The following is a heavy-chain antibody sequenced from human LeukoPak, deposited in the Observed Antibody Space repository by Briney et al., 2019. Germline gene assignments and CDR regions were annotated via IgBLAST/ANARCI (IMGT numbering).Heavy chain of an antibody. J-gene: IGHJ4*02. V-gene: IGHV3-7*03. CDR2: IKQDGSAK. CDR3: ARSIPYGTTWYGRSDY. Sequence: GGSLRLSCAASGFKFSNYWMSWVRQAPGKGPEWVANIKQDGSAKYYVDSVKGRFTISRDNANDSLCLQMNSLRVEDTAIYYCARSIPYGTTWYGRSDYWGQGTLVTVSS. D-gene: IGHD6-13*01. CDR1: GFKFSNYW.